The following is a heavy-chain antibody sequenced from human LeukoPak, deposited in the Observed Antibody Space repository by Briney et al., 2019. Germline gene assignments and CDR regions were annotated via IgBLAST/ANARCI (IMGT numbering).Heavy chain of an antibody. CDR2: IYYSGST. V-gene: IGHV4-61*05. CDR1: GGSISSSSYY. Sequence: PSETLSLTCTVSGGSISSSSYYWGWIRQPPGKGLEWLGYIYYSGSTNYNPSLKSRVTISVDTSKNQFSLKLSSVTAADTAVYYCARHTTHGDYNLNDYWGQGTLVTVSS. D-gene: IGHD3-16*01. J-gene: IGHJ4*02. CDR3: ARHTTHGDYNLNDY.